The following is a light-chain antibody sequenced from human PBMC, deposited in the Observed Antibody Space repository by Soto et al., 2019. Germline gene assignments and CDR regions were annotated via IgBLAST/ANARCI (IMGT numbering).Light chain of an antibody. CDR1: QSVSYSSNDRNF. CDR3: HQYYRSPWT. Sequence: DIELTQSPDSLAVSPGERATISCKSSQSVSYSSNDRNFVAWYQQKAGQSPKLLLHWASIRESGVPDRFSGSASGTDFTLTISGQQAEDVAVYYCHQYYRSPWTFGQGTRVEIK. CDR2: WAS. J-gene: IGKJ1*01. V-gene: IGKV4-1*01.